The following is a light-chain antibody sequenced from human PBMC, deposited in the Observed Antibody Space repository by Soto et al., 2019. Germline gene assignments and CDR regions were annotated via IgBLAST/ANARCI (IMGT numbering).Light chain of an antibody. CDR3: QSYDSSLSGVV. V-gene: IGLV1-40*01. J-gene: IGLJ2*01. Sequence: QLVLTQPPSVSGAPGQRVTISCTGSSSNIGAGYDVHWYQQLPGTAPKLLIHGNSNRPSGVPDRFSGSKSGTSASLAITGLQAEDEAYYYCQSYDSSLSGVVFGGGTKLTVL. CDR2: GNS. CDR1: SSNIGAGYD.